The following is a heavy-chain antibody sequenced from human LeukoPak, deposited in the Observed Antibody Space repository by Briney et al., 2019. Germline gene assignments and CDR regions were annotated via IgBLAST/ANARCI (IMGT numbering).Heavy chain of an antibody. CDR2: IYYSGST. V-gene: IGHV4-59*01. Sequence: SETLSLTCTVSGGSISSYYWSWIRLPPGKGLEWIGYIYYSGSTSYNPSLKSRVTISVDTSKNQLPLKLSSVTAADTAVFYCARSHSSSWYYFDYWGQGTLVTVSS. D-gene: IGHD6-13*01. CDR1: GGSISSYY. CDR3: ARSHSSSWYYFDY. J-gene: IGHJ4*02.